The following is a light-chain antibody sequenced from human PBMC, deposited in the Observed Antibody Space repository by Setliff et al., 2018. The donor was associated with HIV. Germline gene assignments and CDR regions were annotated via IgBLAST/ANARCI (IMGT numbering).Light chain of an antibody. Sequence: QSVLTQPPSASGSPGQSVTISCTGTTGDVGAYNFVSWYQQHPGKAPKLMIYEVTKRPSGVPDRFSGSKSANTASLTVPGLQAEDEADYYCSSYAGSNNYVFGTGTKV. CDR1: TGDVGAYNF. CDR3: SSYAGSNNYV. J-gene: IGLJ1*01. V-gene: IGLV2-8*01. CDR2: EVT.